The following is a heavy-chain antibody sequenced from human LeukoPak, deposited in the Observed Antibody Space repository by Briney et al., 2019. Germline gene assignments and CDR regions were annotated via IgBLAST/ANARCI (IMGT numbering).Heavy chain of an antibody. D-gene: IGHD5-18*01. CDR1: GYTFTNHY. J-gene: IGHJ6*03. Sequence: ASVTVSCKASGYTFTNHYMHWVRQARGQGLEGMGWINPHSGDTNYAQKFQGRVIMIRDTSISTAYMELSSLRSDDTAMYYCASGLSSLFSFGAALDYYMDVWGKGTPVTVSS. CDR3: ASGLSSLFSFGAALDYYMDV. CDR2: INPHSGDT. V-gene: IGHV1-2*02.